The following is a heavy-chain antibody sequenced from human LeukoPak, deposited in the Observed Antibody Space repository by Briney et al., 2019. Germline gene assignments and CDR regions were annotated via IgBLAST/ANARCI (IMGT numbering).Heavy chain of an antibody. CDR3: ARVRGSGQGLDY. CDR2: IWYDGSNK. D-gene: IGHD6-19*01. V-gene: IGHV3-33*01. Sequence: PGGSLRLSCAASGFTFSGYGMHWVRQSPGKGLEWVAVIWYDGSNKYYADSVKGRFTISRDNSKNTLYLQMNSLRAEDTAVYYCARVRGSGQGLDYWGQGPLVTVSS. J-gene: IGHJ4*02. CDR1: GFTFSGYG.